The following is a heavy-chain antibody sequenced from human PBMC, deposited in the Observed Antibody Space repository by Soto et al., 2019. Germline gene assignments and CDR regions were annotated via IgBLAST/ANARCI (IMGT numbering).Heavy chain of an antibody. V-gene: IGHV4-30-4*01. Sequence: SETLSLTCTVSGGSISSGDYYWSWIRQHPGKGLEWIGYIYYSGSTYYNPSLKSRVTISVDTSKNQFSLKLSSVTAADTAVYYCARGMVYDFWSGYSPYNWFDPWGQGTLVTVSS. D-gene: IGHD3-3*01. J-gene: IGHJ5*02. CDR2: IYYSGST. CDR1: GGSISSGDYY. CDR3: ARGMVYDFWSGYSPYNWFDP.